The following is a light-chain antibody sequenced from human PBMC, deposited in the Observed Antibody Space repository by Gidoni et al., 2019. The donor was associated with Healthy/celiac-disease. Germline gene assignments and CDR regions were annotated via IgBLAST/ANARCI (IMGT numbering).Light chain of an antibody. Sequence: EIVMTQSPATLSVSPGERATLSCRASQSVSSNLAWYQQKPGQAPRLLIYGASTRATGIPAWFSGSGSGTEFTLTISSLQSEDFAVYYCQQYNNWPPIPSPYTFGQGTKLEIK. CDR1: QSVSSN. V-gene: IGKV3-15*01. CDR2: GAS. J-gene: IGKJ2*01. CDR3: QQYNNWPPIPSPYT.